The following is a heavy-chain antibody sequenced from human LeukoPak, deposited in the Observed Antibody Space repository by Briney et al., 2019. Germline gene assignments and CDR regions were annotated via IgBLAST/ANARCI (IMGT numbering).Heavy chain of an antibody. J-gene: IGHJ6*02. D-gene: IGHD3-3*01. V-gene: IGHV1-8*01. CDR3: ARGREWSLRSGPLYYYYGMDV. Sequence: ASVKVSCKASGFTFSNYDINWVRQATGQGLEWMGWMNPDSGDTGYAQKFQGRVIMTRDTSINTAYIELSSLRSEDTAVYYCARGREWSLRSGPLYYYYGMDVWGQGTTVTVSS. CDR1: GFTFSNYD. CDR2: MNPDSGDT.